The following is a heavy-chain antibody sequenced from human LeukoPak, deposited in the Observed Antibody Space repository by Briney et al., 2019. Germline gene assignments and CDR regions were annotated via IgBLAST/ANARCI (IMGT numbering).Heavy chain of an antibody. CDR1: GFTFSSYA. J-gene: IGHJ4*02. D-gene: IGHD3-22*01. V-gene: IGHV3-23*01. Sequence: PGGSLRLSCAASGFTFSSYAMSWVRQAPGKGLEWVSAISGSGGSTYYADSVKGRFTISRDNSKNTLYLQMNSLRAEDTAVYYCAKVSSPNTYSYDSSGYLDYWGQGTLVTVSS. CDR2: ISGSGGST. CDR3: AKVSSPNTYSYDSSGYLDY.